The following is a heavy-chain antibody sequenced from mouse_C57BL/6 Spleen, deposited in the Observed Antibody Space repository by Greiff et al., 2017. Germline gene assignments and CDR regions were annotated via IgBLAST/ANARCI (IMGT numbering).Heavy chain of an antibody. D-gene: IGHD4-1*02. J-gene: IGHJ4*01. Sequence: QVQLQQSGAELMKPGASVKLSCKATGYTFTGYWIAWVKQRPGHGLEWIGEILPGSGSTNYNEKFKGTATCTADTSSNTAYMQLSSLTTEDSASYCCARGPTGTRYYAMGDWGQGTSVTVSS. CDR1: GYTFTGYW. CDR3: ARGPTGTRYYAMGD. CDR2: ILPGSGST. V-gene: IGHV1-9*01.